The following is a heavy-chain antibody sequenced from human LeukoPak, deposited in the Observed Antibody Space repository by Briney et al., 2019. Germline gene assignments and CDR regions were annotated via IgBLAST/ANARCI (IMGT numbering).Heavy chain of an antibody. Sequence: GGSLRLSCAASGFTFSTYMMNWVRQAPGKGLQWVSYINSNSRTIYYADSVKGRFTVSRDNAKKSLYLQMNSLRDEDTAVYYCARDPTISGSYSDYWGQGTLVTVSS. CDR3: ARDPTISGSYSDY. CDR2: INSNSRTI. D-gene: IGHD1-26*01. V-gene: IGHV3-48*02. J-gene: IGHJ4*02. CDR1: GFTFSTYM.